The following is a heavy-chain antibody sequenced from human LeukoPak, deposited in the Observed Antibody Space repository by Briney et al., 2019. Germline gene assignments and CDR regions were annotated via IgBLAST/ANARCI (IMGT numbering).Heavy chain of an antibody. V-gene: IGHV4-4*07. CDR2: IHSSGTT. J-gene: IGHJ4*02. D-gene: IGHD1-1*01. Sequence: PSETLSLTCTVSGVSMNYYFWNWIRQPAGEGLQWIGRIHSSGTTNYNPSLKSRVTMSIDMSKNQFSLRLTSVTAADTAVYYCARDWNRYAYWGQGTLVTVSS. CDR3: ARDWNRYAY. CDR1: GVSMNYYF.